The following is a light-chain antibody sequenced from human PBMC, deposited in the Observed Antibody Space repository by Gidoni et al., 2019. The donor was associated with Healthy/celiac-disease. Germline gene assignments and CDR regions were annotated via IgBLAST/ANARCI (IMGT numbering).Light chain of an antibody. CDR3: QQQNSYSPWT. CDR1: QSISSW. Sequence: DIQMTQSPSTLSASVGDRVTITCRASQSISSWLAWYQQKPGKAPKLLIYKASSLESGVPSRFSGSGSGTEFTLTISSLQPDDFATYYCQQQNSYSPWTFGQGTKVEIK. J-gene: IGKJ1*01. V-gene: IGKV1-5*03. CDR2: KAS.